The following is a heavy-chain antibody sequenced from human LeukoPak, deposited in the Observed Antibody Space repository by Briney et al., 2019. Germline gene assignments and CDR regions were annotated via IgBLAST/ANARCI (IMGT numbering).Heavy chain of an antibody. D-gene: IGHD3-3*01. J-gene: IGHJ6*03. Sequence: ASVKVSCKASGYIFTSYYMHWVRQAPGQGLEWMGIINPSGGSTSYAQKFQGRVTMTRDTSTSTVYMELSSLRSEDTAVYYCARGVTIFGGGSYYYYMDVWGKGTTVTVSS. V-gene: IGHV1-46*01. CDR1: GYIFTSYY. CDR3: ARGVTIFGGGSYYYYMDV. CDR2: INPSGGST.